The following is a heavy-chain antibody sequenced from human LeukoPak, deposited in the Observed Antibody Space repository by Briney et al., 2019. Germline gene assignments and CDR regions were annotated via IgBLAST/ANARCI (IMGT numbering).Heavy chain of an antibody. J-gene: IGHJ4*02. V-gene: IGHV3-53*01. CDR3: AGGHYDSSGYYLIFDY. Sequence: QPGGSLRLSCAASGFTVYNSYMSWVRQAPGKGLEWVSVIYSGGSTYYADSVKGRFTISRDNSKNTLFLQMNSLRAEDTALYYCAGGHYDSSGYYLIFDYWGQGTLVTVSA. CDR2: IYSGGST. CDR1: GFTVYNSY. D-gene: IGHD3-22*01.